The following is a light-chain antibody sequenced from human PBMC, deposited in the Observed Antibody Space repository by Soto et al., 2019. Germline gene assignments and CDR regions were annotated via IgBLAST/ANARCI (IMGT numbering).Light chain of an antibody. CDR3: QTYDSSLSGLYV. CDR2: GNT. Sequence: QSSLTQPPSISGAPGQRVTISCTGSSSNIGAGSDVHWYHQLPGTAPKLLIYGNTNRPSGVPDRFSGSKSGTSASLAIAGLQTEDEGDYYCQTYDSSLSGLYVFGTGTE. V-gene: IGLV1-40*01. J-gene: IGLJ1*01. CDR1: SSNIGAGSD.